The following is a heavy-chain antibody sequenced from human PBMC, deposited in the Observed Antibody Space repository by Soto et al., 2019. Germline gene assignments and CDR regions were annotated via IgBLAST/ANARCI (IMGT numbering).Heavy chain of an antibody. CDR1: GGSISSNNYY. Sequence: QLQLQESGPGLVKPSETLSLTCTVSGGSISSNNYYWGWIRQPPGKGLEWIGNIFYSGTTHYNPSLKSRVTISVDTPKNLFSLKLSSVTAADTAVYYCARYCSSTTCYVKAFDIWGQGTMVTVSS. D-gene: IGHD2-2*01. CDR2: IFYSGTT. J-gene: IGHJ3*02. V-gene: IGHV4-39*01. CDR3: ARYCSSTTCYVKAFDI.